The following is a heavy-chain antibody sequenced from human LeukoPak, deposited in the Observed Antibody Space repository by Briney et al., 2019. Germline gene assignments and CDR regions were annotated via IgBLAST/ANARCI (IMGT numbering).Heavy chain of an antibody. CDR1: GYTFSSYG. D-gene: IGHD4-17*01. J-gene: IGHJ4*02. CDR3: AKDLRTTSGLGFFDY. Sequence: GRSLRLSCAASGYTFSSYGMHWVRQAPGKGLEWVAVIWYDGCNKYYADSVKGRFTISRDNSKNTLYLQMNSLRAEDTAVYYCAKDLRTTSGLGFFDYWGQGTPVTVSS. CDR2: IWYDGCNK. V-gene: IGHV3-33*06.